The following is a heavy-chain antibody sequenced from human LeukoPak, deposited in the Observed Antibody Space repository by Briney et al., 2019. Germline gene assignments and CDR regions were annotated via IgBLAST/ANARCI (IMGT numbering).Heavy chain of an antibody. J-gene: IGHJ3*02. V-gene: IGHV4-4*07. CDR2: IYTSGST. CDR3: AREPNNCGGDCYGAAFDI. D-gene: IGHD2-21*02. CDR1: GGSISSYY. Sequence: SQTLSLTCAVSGGSISSYYWSWIRQPAGKGLEWIGRIYTSGSTNYNPSLKSRVTMSVDTSKNQFSLKLSSVTAADTAVYYCAREPNNCGGDCYGAAFDIWGQGTMVTVSS.